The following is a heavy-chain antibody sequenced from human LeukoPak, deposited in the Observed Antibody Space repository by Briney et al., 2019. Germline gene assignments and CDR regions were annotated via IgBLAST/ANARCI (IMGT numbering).Heavy chain of an antibody. D-gene: IGHD3-10*01. CDR2: IYHSGST. J-gene: IGHJ4*02. Sequence: SETLSLTCAVSGGSISSGGYSWSWIRQPPGKGLEWIGYIYHSGSTYYNPSLKSRVTISVDGAKNQFSLKLSSVTAADTAVYYCARSPMVRGVIDYFDYWGQGTLVTVSS. V-gene: IGHV4-30-2*01. CDR1: GGSISSGGYS. CDR3: ARSPMVRGVIDYFDY.